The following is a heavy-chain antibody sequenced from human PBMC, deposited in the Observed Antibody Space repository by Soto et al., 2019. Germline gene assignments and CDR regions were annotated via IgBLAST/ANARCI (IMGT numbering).Heavy chain of an antibody. CDR2: ITDVGDPT. CDR1: GFTFGTYA. CDR3: AKVAAQVSVLGPRTNWLDP. Sequence: LKISCAASGFTFGTYAMNWVRQAPGKGLEWVSTITDVGDPTYYADSVKGRFTISRDNSKNTLFLQMNSLRAEDTAVYYCAKVAAQVSVLGPRTNWLDPWGQGTIVTVSS. V-gene: IGHV3-23*01. D-gene: IGHD1-26*01. J-gene: IGHJ5*02.